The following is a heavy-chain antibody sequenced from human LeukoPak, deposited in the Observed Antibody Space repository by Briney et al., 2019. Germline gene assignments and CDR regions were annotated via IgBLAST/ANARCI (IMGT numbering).Heavy chain of an antibody. CDR3: AGEYQLRPWAFDI. CDR2: ISYDGSNK. CDR1: GFTFSSYG. V-gene: IGHV3-30*03. D-gene: IGHD2-2*01. J-gene: IGHJ3*02. Sequence: PGRSLRLSCAASGFTFSSYGMHWVRQAPGKGLEWVAVISYDGSNKYYADSVKGRFTISRDNSKNTLYLQMNSLRAEDTAVYYCAGEYQLRPWAFDIWGQGTMVTVSS.